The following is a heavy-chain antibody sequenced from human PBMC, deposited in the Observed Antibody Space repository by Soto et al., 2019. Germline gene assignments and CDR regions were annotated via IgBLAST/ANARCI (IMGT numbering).Heavy chain of an antibody. J-gene: IGHJ4*02. D-gene: IGHD1-7*01. CDR3: TGPTPFFNY. Sequence: GGSLRLSCAASGISFVDYVMSWVRQAPGKGLEWVSGITGSSDTTYYADSVKGRFTISRDNSKNTLFLQMNSLTGDDTAVYYCTGPTPFFNYWGRGTLVTVSS. CDR2: ITGSSDTT. CDR1: GISFVDYV. V-gene: IGHV3-23*01.